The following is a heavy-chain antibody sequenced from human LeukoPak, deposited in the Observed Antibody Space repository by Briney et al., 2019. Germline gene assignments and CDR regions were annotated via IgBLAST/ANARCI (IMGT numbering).Heavy chain of an antibody. Sequence: GGSLRLSCAASGFTFSTYGMHWVRQAPGKGLEWVTVMSYDGSDTYYADSVKGRFTISRDNSKNTLYLQMNSLRAEDTAVYYCAKADCSTTSCYFDPWGQGTLVTVSS. D-gene: IGHD2-2*01. CDR3: AKADCSTTSCYFDP. J-gene: IGHJ5*02. V-gene: IGHV3-30*18. CDR1: GFTFSTYG. CDR2: MSYDGSDT.